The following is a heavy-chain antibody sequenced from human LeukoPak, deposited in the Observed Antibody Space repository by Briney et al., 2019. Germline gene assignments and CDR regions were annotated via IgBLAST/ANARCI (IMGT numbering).Heavy chain of an antibody. V-gene: IGHV3-11*06. CDR1: GFTFSDYY. D-gene: IGHD3-9*01. CDR2: ISSSSSYI. CDR3: ASELRYFDWLSTPYFDY. Sequence: GGSLRLSCAASGFTFSDYYMSWIRQAPGKGLEWVLSISSSSSYIYYADSVKGRFTISRDNAKNSLYLQMNSLRAEDTAVYYCASELRYFDWLSTPYFDYWGQGTLVTVSS. J-gene: IGHJ4*02.